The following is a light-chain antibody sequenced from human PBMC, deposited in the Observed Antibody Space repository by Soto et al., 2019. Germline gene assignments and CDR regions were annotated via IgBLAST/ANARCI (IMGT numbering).Light chain of an antibody. J-gene: IGKJ2*01. V-gene: IGKV3-20*01. CDR2: GAS. CDR3: QQYGSSPPYT. Sequence: EIVLTQSPGTLSLSPGERATLSCRASQSVSSSYLAWYQQKPGQAPRLLIYGASSSATGIPDRFSGSGSGTDFTLTISRLKPEDFAVYYCQQYGSSPPYTFGQGTKLEIK. CDR1: QSVSSSY.